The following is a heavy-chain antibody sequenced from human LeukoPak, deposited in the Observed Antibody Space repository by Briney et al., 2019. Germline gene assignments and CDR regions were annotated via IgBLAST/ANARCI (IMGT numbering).Heavy chain of an antibody. CDR1: GFTFSSYA. D-gene: IGHD5-18*01. Sequence: GALRLSCAASGFTFSSYAMSWVRQAPGKGLEWVSAISGSGGSTYYADSVKGRFTISRDNSKNTLYLQMNSLRAEDTAVYYCARVNRGGYSFLWGQGTLVTVSS. CDR3: ARVNRGGYSFL. V-gene: IGHV3-23*01. CDR2: ISGSGGST. J-gene: IGHJ4*02.